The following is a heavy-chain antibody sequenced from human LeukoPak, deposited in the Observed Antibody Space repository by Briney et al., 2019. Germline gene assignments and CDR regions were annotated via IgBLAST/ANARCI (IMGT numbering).Heavy chain of an antibody. CDR2: MNSDGSST. CDR3: ARAHNDYGDYSLGY. CDR1: GFTFSSYW. J-gene: IGHJ4*02. D-gene: IGHD4-17*01. V-gene: IGHV3-74*01. Sequence: GGSLRLSCAASGFTFSSYWMHWVRQAPGKGLVWVSRMNSDGSSTSYADSVKGRFTISRDNAKNTLYLQMNSLRAEDTAVYYCARAHNDYGDYSLGYWGQGTLVTVSS.